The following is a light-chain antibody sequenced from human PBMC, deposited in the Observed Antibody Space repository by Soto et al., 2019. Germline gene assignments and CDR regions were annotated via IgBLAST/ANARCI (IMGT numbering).Light chain of an antibody. CDR1: QSVSRIH. J-gene: IGKJ4*01. CDR3: QQYGTAWT. CDR2: AAS. V-gene: IGKV3-20*01. Sequence: EIVLTQSPGTLSLSPGERATLSCRASQSVSRIHLAWYQHKPGQDPRLLIYAASDRATGIPDRFSGSGSGTDFALTIGRLEPADFAVYYCQQYGTAWTCGGGTKVEIK.